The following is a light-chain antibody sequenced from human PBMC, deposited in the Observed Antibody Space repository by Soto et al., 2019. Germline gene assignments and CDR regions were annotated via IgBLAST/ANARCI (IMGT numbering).Light chain of an antibody. CDR2: EAF. V-gene: IGKV1-5*03. CDR3: QQDSDYSLLT. Sequence: DIQMPQSPSTLSASVGDRVTIACRASQSISSWLAWYQQKPGKAPKRLVYEAFNLESGVPSRFSGSGSGTDFTLTISSLQPDDFATYYWQQDSDYSLLTFGGGTNVELK. CDR1: QSISSW. J-gene: IGKJ4*02.